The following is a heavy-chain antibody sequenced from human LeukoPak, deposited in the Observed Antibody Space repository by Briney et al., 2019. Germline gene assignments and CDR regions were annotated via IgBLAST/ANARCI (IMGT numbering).Heavy chain of an antibody. CDR3: TREGGWATTYYDY. J-gene: IGHJ4*01. CDR1: GFTFSTYE. V-gene: IGHV3-48*03. D-gene: IGHD1-1*01. CDR2: ISGSCSTI. Sequence: GGSLRLSCTASGFTFSTYEMNWLRQAPGKGLEWVSYISGSCSTIYYADSVKGRFTISRDNAKNSLYLLISMLGAEETAFYYGTREGGWATTYYDYWGQGTLVTVSS.